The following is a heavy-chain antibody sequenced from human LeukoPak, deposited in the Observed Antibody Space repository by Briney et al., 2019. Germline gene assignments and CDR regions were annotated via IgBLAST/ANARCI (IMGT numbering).Heavy chain of an antibody. Sequence: PGGSLRLSCAASGFTFSSYSMNWVRRSPERGLEWVSAISGTGGSTSYADSLKGRFTISRDNSKNTLFLQMSSLTAEDTAVYYCAKECGRDYDDRAFDIWGQGTMVTVSS. CDR2: ISGTGGST. J-gene: IGHJ3*02. D-gene: IGHD3-22*01. CDR3: AKECGRDYDDRAFDI. V-gene: IGHV3-23*01. CDR1: GFTFSSYS.